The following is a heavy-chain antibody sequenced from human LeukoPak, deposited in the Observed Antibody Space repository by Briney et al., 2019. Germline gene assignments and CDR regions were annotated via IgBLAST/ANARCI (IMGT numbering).Heavy chain of an antibody. V-gene: IGHV4-39*07. D-gene: IGHD3-10*01. Sequence: SETLSLTCSVSGDSISLSFYYWGWIRQPPGKALEWIGSVYYSGTTSYNPSLKSRVTISVDTSKNQFSLKLSSVTAADTAVYYCARRRGVNRRYYFDYWGQGTLVTVSS. CDR1: GDSISLSFYY. CDR2: VYYSGTT. J-gene: IGHJ4*02. CDR3: ARRRGVNRRYYFDY.